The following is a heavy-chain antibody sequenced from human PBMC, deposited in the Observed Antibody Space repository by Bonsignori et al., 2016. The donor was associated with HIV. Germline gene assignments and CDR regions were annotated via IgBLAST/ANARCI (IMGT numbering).Heavy chain of an antibody. V-gene: IGHV1-2*02. D-gene: IGHD1-26*01. Sequence: WVRQAPGQGLEWMGWSNPNGGGTLYAQKFQGRVTVTRDTSIRTAYMELRRLRSDDTAVYYCATSGALYGVEGFDIWGQGTRVTVSS. CDR3: ATSGALYGVEGFDI. CDR2: SNPNGGGT. J-gene: IGHJ3*02.